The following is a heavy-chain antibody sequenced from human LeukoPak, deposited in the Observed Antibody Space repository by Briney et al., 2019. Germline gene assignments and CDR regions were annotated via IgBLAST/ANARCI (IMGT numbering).Heavy chain of an antibody. CDR2: IYSGVPT. J-gene: IGHJ4*02. D-gene: IGHD1-1*01. CDR3: VQTTSWPGFDY. CDR1: GVSISRCY. V-gene: IGHV4-4*09. Sequence: SETLSLTCTTSGVSISRCYWSWVRQPPGKGLEWIGNIYSGVPTYFNPSLKSRVIISVDTSKNQFSLNLTSVTAADTAMYYCVQTTSWPGFDYWGQGILVTVSS.